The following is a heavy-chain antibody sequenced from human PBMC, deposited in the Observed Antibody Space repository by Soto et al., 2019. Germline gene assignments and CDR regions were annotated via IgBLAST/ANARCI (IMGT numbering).Heavy chain of an antibody. CDR1: GFTFRNYP. D-gene: IGHD1-26*01. CDR3: AQLLGGSYASEI. V-gene: IGHV3-30-3*01. CDR2: ISFDGSNR. J-gene: IGHJ3*02. Sequence: GGSLRLSCAASGFTFRNYPMNWVRQAPDRGLEWVALISFDGSNRDYADSVRGRFTVSRDNSKNTLHLQMNSLRPEDTAIYYCAQLLGGSYASEIWGQATLVTVSS.